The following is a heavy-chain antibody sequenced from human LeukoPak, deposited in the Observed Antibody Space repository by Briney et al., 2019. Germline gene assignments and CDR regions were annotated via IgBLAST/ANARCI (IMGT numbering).Heavy chain of an antibody. D-gene: IGHD3-9*01. Sequence: GGSLRLSCAASGFTFTSYVMHWVRQAPGKGLEWVSGISWNSGSIGYADSVKGRFTISRDNAKNSLYLQMNSLRAEDTALYYCAKGGRYFDWLQGWFDPWGQGTLVTVSS. CDR3: AKGGRYFDWLQGWFDP. J-gene: IGHJ5*02. CDR1: GFTFTSYV. CDR2: ISWNSGSI. V-gene: IGHV3-9*01.